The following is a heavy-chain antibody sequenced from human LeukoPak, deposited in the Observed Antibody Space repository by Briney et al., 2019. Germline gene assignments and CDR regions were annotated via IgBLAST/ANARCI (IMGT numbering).Heavy chain of an antibody. CDR2: INHSGST. Sequence: KPSETLSLTCAVYGGSFSGYYWSWIRQPPGKGLEWIGEINHSGSTNYNPSLKSRVTISVDTSKNQFSLKPSSVTAADTAVCYCARGPSDYGDYLFDYWGQGTLVTVSS. J-gene: IGHJ4*02. CDR1: GGSFSGYY. D-gene: IGHD4-17*01. V-gene: IGHV4-34*01. CDR3: ARGPSDYGDYLFDY.